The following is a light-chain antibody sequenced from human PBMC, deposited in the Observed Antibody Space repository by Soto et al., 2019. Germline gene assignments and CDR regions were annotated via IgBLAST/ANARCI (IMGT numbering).Light chain of an antibody. CDR2: DNN. Sequence: QSVLTQPPSVSAAPGQKVTISCSGSSSNIGNNYVSWYQQLPGTAPKLLIYDNNKRPSGIPDRFSGSKSGTSASLVISGLQSEDEAEYFCAGWDGSLKGFVFGTGTQLTVL. J-gene: IGLJ7*01. V-gene: IGLV1-51*01. CDR3: AGWDGSLKGFV. CDR1: SSNIGNNY.